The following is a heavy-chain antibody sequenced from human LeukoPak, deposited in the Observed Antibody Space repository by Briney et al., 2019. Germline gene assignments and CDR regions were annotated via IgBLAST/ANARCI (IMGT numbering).Heavy chain of an antibody. CDR3: AKDAIYKNSVWDFFDY. Sequence: PGGSLRLSCAASGFSFNDYAMTWVRQAPGKGLEWVSSTGDDTYYADSVKGRFTVSRDDSKDTLFLQMNSLRVEDTAVYYCAKDAIYKNSVWDFFDYLGQGTLVTVSS. CDR2: TGDDT. J-gene: IGHJ4*02. CDR1: GFSFNDYA. V-gene: IGHV3-23*01. D-gene: IGHD5-24*01.